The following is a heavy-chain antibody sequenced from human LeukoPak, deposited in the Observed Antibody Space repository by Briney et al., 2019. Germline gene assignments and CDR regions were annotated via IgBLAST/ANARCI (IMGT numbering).Heavy chain of an antibody. CDR3: ATMTSGSLDY. D-gene: IGHD1-26*01. J-gene: IGHJ4*02. Sequence: PSETLSLTCTVSGGSVSTSSYYWSWIRQPPGKGLEWIGEINHSGSTNYNPSLKSRVTISVDKSKNQFSLKLSSVTAADTAVYYCATMTSGSLDYWGQGTLVTVSS. CDR2: INHSGST. CDR1: GGSVSTSSYY. V-gene: IGHV4-39*07.